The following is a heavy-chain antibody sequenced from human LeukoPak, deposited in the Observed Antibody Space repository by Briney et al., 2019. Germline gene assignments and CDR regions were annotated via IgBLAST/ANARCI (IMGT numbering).Heavy chain of an antibody. CDR3: ARTLVVINGAFDI. Sequence: ASVKVSCKASGYTFTGYYMHWVRQAPGQGLEWMGWINPNSGDTNYAQKFQGRVSMTGDTSISTAYMELSRLRSDDTAVYYCARTLVVINGAFDIWGQGTMVTVSS. V-gene: IGHV1-2*02. CDR2: INPNSGDT. CDR1: GYTFTGYY. D-gene: IGHD3-22*01. J-gene: IGHJ3*02.